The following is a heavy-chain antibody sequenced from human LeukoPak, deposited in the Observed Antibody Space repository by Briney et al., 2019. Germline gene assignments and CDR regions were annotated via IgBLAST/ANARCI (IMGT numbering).Heavy chain of an antibody. Sequence: GGSLRLSCAASGFTFSSYWMSWVRQAPGKGLEWVANIKQDGSEKYYVDSVKGRLTISRDNAKNSLYLQMNSLRAEDTAVYYCARDRYYYGSGSYYMDVWGKGTTVTVSS. CDR3: ARDRYYYGSGSYYMDV. CDR2: IKQDGSEK. D-gene: IGHD3-10*01. V-gene: IGHV3-7*01. J-gene: IGHJ6*03. CDR1: GFTFSSYW.